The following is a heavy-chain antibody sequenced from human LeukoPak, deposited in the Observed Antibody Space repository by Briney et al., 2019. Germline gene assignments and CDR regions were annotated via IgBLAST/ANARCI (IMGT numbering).Heavy chain of an antibody. CDR3: AREVTPYY. V-gene: IGHV3-7*01. Sequence: GGSLRLSCAASGFTFSSYAMHWVRQAPGKGLEWVANIKQDGSEEYYVDSVKGRFTISRDNAKNSLFLQMNSLRAEDTAVYYCAREVTPYYWGQGTLVTVSS. D-gene: IGHD2-15*01. J-gene: IGHJ4*02. CDR2: IKQDGSEE. CDR1: GFTFSSYA.